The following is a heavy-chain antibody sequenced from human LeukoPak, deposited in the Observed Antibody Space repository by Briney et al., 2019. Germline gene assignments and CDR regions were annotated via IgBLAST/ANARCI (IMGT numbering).Heavy chain of an antibody. CDR1: GYTFTVYY. CDR3: ARDRGWDFDY. D-gene: IGHD1-26*01. CDR2: INPNSGGT. V-gene: IGHV1-2*02. J-gene: IGHJ4*02. Sequence: ASVTVPCKASGYTFTVYYMHWVRQAPGQGLEWMGWINPNSGGTNYAQKFQGRVTMTRDTSISTAYMELSRLRSDDTAVCYCARDRGWDFDYWGQGTLVTVSS.